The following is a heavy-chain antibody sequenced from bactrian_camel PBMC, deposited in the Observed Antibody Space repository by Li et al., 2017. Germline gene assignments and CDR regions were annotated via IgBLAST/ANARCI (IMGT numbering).Heavy chain of an antibody. CDR1: TRNADADS. D-gene: IGHD1*01. J-gene: IGHJ6*01. CDR3: AARSVGWCPLFEHWLGKRAYTPGGYFAN. V-gene: IGHV3S53*01. Sequence: HVQLVESGGGSVQVGESLRLSCVASTRNADADSMGWFRQAQGQERGGLACIERRGRIHYAASVKGRFTVSQDSAKNILYLQMNSLKPEDTAMYYCAARSVGWCPLFEHWLGKRAYTPGGYFANWGQGTQVTVS. CDR2: IERRGRI.